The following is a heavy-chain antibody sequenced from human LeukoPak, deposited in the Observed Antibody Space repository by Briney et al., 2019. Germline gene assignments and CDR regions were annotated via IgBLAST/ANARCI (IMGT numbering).Heavy chain of an antibody. CDR1: GGSFSGYY. V-gene: IGHV4-34*01. CDR3: ARGRHYSGCTSCYPFDY. D-gene: IGHD2-2*01. CDR2: INHSGGT. J-gene: IGHJ4*02. Sequence: SETLSLTCAVYGGSFSGYYWSWIRQPPGKGLEWIGEINHSGGTNYNPSLKSRVTISVDTSKNQFSLKLSSVTAADTAVYYCARGRHYSGCTSCYPFDYWGQGTLVTVSS.